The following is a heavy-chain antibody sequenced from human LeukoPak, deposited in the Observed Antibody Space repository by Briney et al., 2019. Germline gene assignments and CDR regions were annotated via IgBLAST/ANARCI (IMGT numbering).Heavy chain of an antibody. Sequence: ASVKVSSKASGYTFTVYYMHWVRQAPGQGLEWMAWINPNSGGTNYAQKFQGRVTMTRDTSISTAYMELSRLTSDDTAVYYCARAPLGLPFDYWGQGSLVTVSS. V-gene: IGHV1-2*02. CDR3: ARAPLGLPFDY. J-gene: IGHJ4*02. CDR1: GYTFTVYY. CDR2: INPNSGGT.